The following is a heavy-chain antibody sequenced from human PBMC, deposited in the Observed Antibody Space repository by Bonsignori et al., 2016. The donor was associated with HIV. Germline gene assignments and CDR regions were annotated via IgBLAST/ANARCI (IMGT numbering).Heavy chain of an antibody. J-gene: IGHJ4*02. D-gene: IGHD6-19*01. Sequence: EVQLVESGGGLVKPGGSLRVSCTTSGFLFSSYSMAWVRQTPERRLEWVSYISTSTSYIYYADSVRGRFTISRDNAKNSVYLQMNSLRAEDTGLYYCVREYNSAWYGFDYWGPGT. V-gene: IGHV3-21*02. CDR2: ISTSTSYI. CDR3: VREYNSAWYGFDY. CDR1: GFLFSSYS.